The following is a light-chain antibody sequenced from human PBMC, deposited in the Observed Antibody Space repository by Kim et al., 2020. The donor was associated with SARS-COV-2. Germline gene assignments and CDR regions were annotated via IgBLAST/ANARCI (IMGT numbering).Light chain of an antibody. V-gene: IGLV2-11*01. CDR3: CSYAGSYTNYV. J-gene: IGLJ1*01. CDR1: SSDVGGYNY. CDR2: DVS. Sequence: QSVTISCTGTSSDVGGYNYVSWYQQHPGKAPKVMIYDVSKRPSGVPDRFSGSKPGNTASLTISGLQAEDEADYYCCSYAGSYTNYVFGTGTKVTVL.